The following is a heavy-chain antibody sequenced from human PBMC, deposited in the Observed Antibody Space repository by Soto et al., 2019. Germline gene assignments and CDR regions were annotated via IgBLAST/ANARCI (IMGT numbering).Heavy chain of an antibody. CDR2: IIPIFGTA. J-gene: IGHJ6*02. CDR3: ARGGGSGYYNPSYYYYGMDV. V-gene: IGHV1-69*13. CDR1: GGAFSSYA. D-gene: IGHD3-22*01. Sequence: SVKVSCKASGGAFSSYAISWVRQAPGQGLEWMGGIIPIFGTANYAQKFQGRVTITADESTSTAYMELSSLRSEDTAVYYCARGGGSGYYNPSYYYYGMDVWGQGTTVTVSS.